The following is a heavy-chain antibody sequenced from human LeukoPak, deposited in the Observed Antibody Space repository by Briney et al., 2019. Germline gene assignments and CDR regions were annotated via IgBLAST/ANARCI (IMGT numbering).Heavy chain of an antibody. J-gene: IGHJ4*02. CDR1: GFSFSDYY. CDR2: ISKSDNTK. Sequence: GGSLRLSCAASGFSFSDYYMSWIRRAPGKGLEWVSFISKSDNTKDYADSVKGRFTISRDNTKNSLYLQMNSLRIEDTAVYYCARVLGSYAVDYWGQGTLATVSS. CDR3: ARVLGSYAVDY. D-gene: IGHD3-10*01. V-gene: IGHV3-11*01.